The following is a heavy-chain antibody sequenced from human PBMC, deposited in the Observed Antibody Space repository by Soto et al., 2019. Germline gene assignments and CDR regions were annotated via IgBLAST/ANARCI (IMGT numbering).Heavy chain of an antibody. V-gene: IGHV4-39*01. D-gene: IGHD3-16*01. CDR3: ARLAQRWGFDY. CDR1: GGSISSSSYY. Sequence: SETLSLTCTVSGGSISSSSYYWGWIRQPPGKGLEWIGSIYYSGSTYYNPSLKSRVTISVDTSKNQFSLKLSSVTAADTAVYYCARLAQRWGFDYWGQGTLVTVSS. CDR2: IYYSGST. J-gene: IGHJ4*02.